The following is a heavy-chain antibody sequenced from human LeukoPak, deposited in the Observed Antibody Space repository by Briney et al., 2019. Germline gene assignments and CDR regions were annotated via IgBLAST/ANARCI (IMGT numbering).Heavy chain of an antibody. V-gene: IGHV4-4*07. CDR3: AGERSGYCSSTSCYKGGYYYYMDV. J-gene: IGHJ6*03. D-gene: IGHD2-2*02. CDR1: GGSISSYY. CDR2: IYTSGST. Sequence: SETLSLTCTVSGGSISSYYWSWIRQPAGKGLEWIGRIYTSGSTNYNPSLKSRVTMSVDTSKNQFSLKLSSVTAADTAVYYCAGERSGYCSSTSCYKGGYYYYMDVWGKGTTVTVSS.